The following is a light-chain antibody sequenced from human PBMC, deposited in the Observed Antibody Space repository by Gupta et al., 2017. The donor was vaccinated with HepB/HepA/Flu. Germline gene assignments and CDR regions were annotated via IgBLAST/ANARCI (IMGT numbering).Light chain of an antibody. J-gene: IGLJ2*01. CDR1: SSNIGAGYD. CDR3: PSYDSRLSWV. CDR2: GNT. Sequence: SVLTQPPSVSGPPRQRVTISCTGSSSNIGAGYDVHWYQRFPGSPPKVLLYGNTNRPSGVADRCGGTKAGTAALPVIWGLQAEDDAYYCCPSYDSRLSWVFGGGTKVTVL. V-gene: IGLV1-40*01.